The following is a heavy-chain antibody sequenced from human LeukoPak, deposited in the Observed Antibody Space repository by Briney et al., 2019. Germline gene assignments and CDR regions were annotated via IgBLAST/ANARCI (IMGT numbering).Heavy chain of an antibody. V-gene: IGHV3-23*01. J-gene: IGHJ4*02. CDR2: ITAGGGGST. CDR1: GFTFSSYA. CDR3: ARAPWFGELFGYFDY. Sequence: GGSLRLSCAASGFTFSSYAMNWVRQAPGKGLEWVSLITAGGGGSTYYADSVKGRFTISRDNSKNTLYLQMNSLRAEDTAVYYCARAPWFGELFGYFDYWGQGTLVTVSS. D-gene: IGHD3-10*01.